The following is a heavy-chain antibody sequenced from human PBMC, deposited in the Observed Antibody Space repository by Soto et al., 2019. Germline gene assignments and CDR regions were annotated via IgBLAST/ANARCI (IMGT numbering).Heavy chain of an antibody. D-gene: IGHD3-3*01. CDR3: ARAHDFWSGCRPTPRSRKYYYYYMDV. CDR1: GGSFSGYY. CDR2: INHSGST. V-gene: IGHV4-34*01. J-gene: IGHJ6*03. Sequence: PSETLSLTCAVYGGSFSGYYWSWIRQPPGKGLEWIGEINHSGSTNYNPSLKSRVTISVDTSKNQFSLKLSSVTAADTAVYYCARAHDFWSGCRPTPRSRKYYYYYMDVWGKGTTVTVSS.